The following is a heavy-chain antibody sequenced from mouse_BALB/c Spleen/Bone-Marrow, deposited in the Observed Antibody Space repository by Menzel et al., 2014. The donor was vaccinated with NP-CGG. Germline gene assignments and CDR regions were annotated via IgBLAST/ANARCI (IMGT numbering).Heavy chain of an antibody. CDR3: TRSMGFYYAMDH. CDR2: IYPGNSDT. J-gene: IGHJ4*01. Sequence: VQLQQSGTVLARPGASVKMSCKASGYTFTIYRMHWVKQRPGQGLEWIGAIYPGNSDTSYNQKFKGKAKLTAVTSTSTAYMELSSLTNEDSAVYYCTRSMGFYYAMDHWGQGTSVTVSS. V-gene: IGHV1-5*01. D-gene: IGHD2-3*01. CDR1: GYTFTIYR.